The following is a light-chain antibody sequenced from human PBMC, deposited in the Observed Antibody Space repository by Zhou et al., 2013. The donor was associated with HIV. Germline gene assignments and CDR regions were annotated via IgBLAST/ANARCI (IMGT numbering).Light chain of an antibody. V-gene: IGKV2-30*02. CDR3: MQGTHWPWT. Sequence: DVVMTQSPLSLPVTLGQPASISCRSSQSLVHSDGNTFLSWFHQRPGQSPRRLFYKVSTRDSGVPDRFSGSGSGTDFTLKISRVEAEDVGVYYCMQGTHWPWTFGQGTKVEIK. CDR2: KVS. CDR1: QSLVHSDGNTF. J-gene: IGKJ1*01.